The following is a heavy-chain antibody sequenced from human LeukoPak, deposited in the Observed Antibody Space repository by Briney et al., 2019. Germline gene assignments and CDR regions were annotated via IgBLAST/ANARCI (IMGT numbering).Heavy chain of an antibody. Sequence: PSETLSLTCAVSGGSISSSNWWSWVRQPPGKGLEWIGEIYHSGSTNYNPSLKSRVTISVDKSKNQFSLKLSSVTAADTAVYYCARDRPVPPYYYDSSGYPLGDWGQGTLVTVSS. CDR2: IYHSGST. V-gene: IGHV4-4*02. J-gene: IGHJ4*02. CDR3: ARDRPVPPYYYDSSGYPLGD. CDR1: GGSISSSNW. D-gene: IGHD3-22*01.